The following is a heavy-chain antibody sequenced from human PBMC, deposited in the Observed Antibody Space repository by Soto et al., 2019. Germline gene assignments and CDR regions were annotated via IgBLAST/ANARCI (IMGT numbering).Heavy chain of an antibody. Sequence: WETLSRTWTGAGGAIGSYYWSWIRKPPGKGLEWIGYIYYSGSTNYNPSLKSRVTISVDTSKNQFSLKLSSVTAADTAVYYCARENSGSYYHYGMDVWGQGTTVTVSS. CDR3: ARENSGSYYHYGMDV. CDR1: GGAIGSYY. V-gene: IGHV4-59*01. D-gene: IGHD1-26*01. J-gene: IGHJ6*02. CDR2: IYYSGST.